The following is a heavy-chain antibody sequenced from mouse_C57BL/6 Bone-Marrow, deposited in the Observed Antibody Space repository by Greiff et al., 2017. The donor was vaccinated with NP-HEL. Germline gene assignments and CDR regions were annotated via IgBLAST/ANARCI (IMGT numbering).Heavy chain of an antibody. CDR1: GFTFSSYA. CDR3: ARGITTVPFDY. CDR2: ISDGGSYT. Sequence: EVKLMESGGGLVKPGGSLKLSCAASGFTFSSYAMSWVRQTPEKRLEWVATISDGGSYTYYPDNVKGRFTISRDNAKNNLYLQMSHLKSEDTAMYYCARGITTVPFDYWGQGTTLTVSS. J-gene: IGHJ2*01. D-gene: IGHD1-1*01. V-gene: IGHV5-4*03.